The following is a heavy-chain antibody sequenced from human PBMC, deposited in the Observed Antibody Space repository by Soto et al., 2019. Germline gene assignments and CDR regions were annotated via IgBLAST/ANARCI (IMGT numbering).Heavy chain of an antibody. D-gene: IGHD3-3*01. CDR3: AKDLTKDFWSGYRSRWFDP. J-gene: IGHJ5*02. CDR2: ISGSGGST. CDR1: GFTFSSYA. Sequence: EVQLLESGGGLVQPGGSLRLSCAASGFTFSSYAMSWVRQAPGKGLEWGSAISGSGGSTYYADSVKGRFTISRDNSKNTLYLQMNSLRAEDTAVYYCAKDLTKDFWSGYRSRWFDPWGQGTLVTVSS. V-gene: IGHV3-23*01.